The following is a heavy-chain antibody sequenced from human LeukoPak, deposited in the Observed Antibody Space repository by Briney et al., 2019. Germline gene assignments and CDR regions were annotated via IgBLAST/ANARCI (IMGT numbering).Heavy chain of an antibody. J-gene: IGHJ4*02. CDR1: GFSLSTSGMC. D-gene: IGHD4-17*01. Sequence: SGPTLVNPTQTLTLTCTFSGFSLSTSGMCVSWIRQPPGKALEWLALIDWDDDKYYSTSLKTRLTISKDTSNNQVVLTMTNMDPVDTATYYCARAPGYGDPFDYWGQGTLVTVSS. CDR3: ARAPGYGDPFDY. V-gene: IGHV2-70*01. CDR2: IDWDDDK.